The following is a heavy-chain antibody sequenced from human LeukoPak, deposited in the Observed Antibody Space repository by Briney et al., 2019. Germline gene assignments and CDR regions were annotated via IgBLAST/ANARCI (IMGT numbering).Heavy chain of an antibody. Sequence: PSETLSLTCSVSGGSPSSGISYWGWIRQPPGKGLEWIGSTDFSGSTYYNLSLKSRVTMSVDTSKNQFSLKLTSETAADTAVYHCVRHARLPNSFDIWGQGTMVTVSS. V-gene: IGHV4-39*01. CDR1: GGSPSSGISY. D-gene: IGHD6-6*01. J-gene: IGHJ3*02. CDR3: VRHARLPNSFDI. CDR2: TDFSGST.